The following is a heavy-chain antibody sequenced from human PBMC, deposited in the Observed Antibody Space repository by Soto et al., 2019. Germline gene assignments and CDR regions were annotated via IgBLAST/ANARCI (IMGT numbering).Heavy chain of an antibody. J-gene: IGHJ6*02. CDR3: ARRGGDYCRGTRCFHYYGLDV. D-gene: IGHD2-15*01. V-gene: IGHV3-33*05. Sequence: QVQLVESGGGVVQPGTSLRLSCTASGFTFNSYGIHWVRQAPGKGLEWLALIEYNAKNRFYADSVKGRFSISRDNSRKTVYLEGNGLRAGDTAGYYWARRGGDYCRGTRCFHYYGLDVWGQGTTVIVSS. CDR1: GFTFNSYG. CDR2: IEYNAKNR.